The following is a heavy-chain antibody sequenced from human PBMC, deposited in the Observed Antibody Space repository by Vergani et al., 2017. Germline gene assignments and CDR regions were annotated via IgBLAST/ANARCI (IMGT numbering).Heavy chain of an antibody. D-gene: IGHD2-15*01. Sequence: VQLVESGGGLVQPGGSLRLSCAASGFTFSSYSMNWVRQAPGKGLEWVAFIRYDGSNKYYADSVKGRFTISRDNSKNTLYLQMNSLRAEDTAVYYCARVAAKVCWGQGTLVTVSS. CDR2: IRYDGSNK. CDR3: ARVAAKVC. J-gene: IGHJ4*02. V-gene: IGHV3-30*02. CDR1: GFTFSSYS.